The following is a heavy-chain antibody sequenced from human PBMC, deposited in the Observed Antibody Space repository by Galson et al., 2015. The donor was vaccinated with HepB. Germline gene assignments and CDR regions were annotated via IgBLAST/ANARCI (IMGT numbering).Heavy chain of an antibody. D-gene: IGHD6-13*01. CDR3: AKSPLPPYSSNSFVYHFDY. J-gene: IGHJ4*02. CDR2: INPANGNT. V-gene: IGHV1-3*01. CDR1: GSTFIHYA. Sequence: SVTVSCKASGSTFIHYAIHWVRQAPGQGLEWMGWINPANGNTHYSQKFQGRVTVTRDASANTVSMELSSLRSEDTAVYYCAKSPLPPYSSNSFVYHFDYWGQGTLVAVSS.